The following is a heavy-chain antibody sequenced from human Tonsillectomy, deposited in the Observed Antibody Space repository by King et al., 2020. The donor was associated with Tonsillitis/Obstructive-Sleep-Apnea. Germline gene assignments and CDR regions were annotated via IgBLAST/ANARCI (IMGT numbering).Heavy chain of an antibody. V-gene: IGHV5-51*01. CDR1: GYSFTSYW. CDR3: ARYPSGNQRTDAFDI. Sequence: QLVQSGAEVKKPGESLKISCKGSGYSFTSYWIGWVRQMPGKGLEWMGIIYPGDSDTRYSPSVQGQVTISSAKSISTAYLQWSSLKASATAMYYCARYPSGNQRTDAFDIGGQGTMVTVSS. CDR2: IYPGDSDT. J-gene: IGHJ3*02. D-gene: IGHD4-23*01.